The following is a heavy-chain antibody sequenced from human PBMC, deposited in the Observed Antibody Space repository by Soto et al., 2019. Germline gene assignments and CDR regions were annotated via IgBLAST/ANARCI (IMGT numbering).Heavy chain of an antibody. CDR2: IYHSGST. Sequence: QLQLQESGSGLVKPSQTLSLTCAVSGGPISSGGYSWSWIRQPPGKGLEWIGYIYHSGSTYYNPSLKSRVTIAVDRSKTQFSLKLSSVTAPDTAVYYCARGQVVAAPHWGQGTLVTVSS. V-gene: IGHV4-30-2*01. CDR3: ARGQVVAAPH. D-gene: IGHD2-15*01. CDR1: GGPISSGGYS. J-gene: IGHJ4*02.